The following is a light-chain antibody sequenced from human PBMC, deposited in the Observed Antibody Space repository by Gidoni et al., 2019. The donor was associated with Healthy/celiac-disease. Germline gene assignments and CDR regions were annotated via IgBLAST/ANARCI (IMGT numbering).Light chain of an antibody. Sequence: DIQMNQSPTTLSASVGDRVTITCRASQSISSWLAWYQQKPGKAPKLLIYKASSLESGVPSRFSGSGSGTDFTLTISSLQPDDFATYYCQQYNSYSYTFGQGTKLEIK. V-gene: IGKV1-5*03. J-gene: IGKJ2*01. CDR3: QQYNSYSYT. CDR2: KAS. CDR1: QSISSW.